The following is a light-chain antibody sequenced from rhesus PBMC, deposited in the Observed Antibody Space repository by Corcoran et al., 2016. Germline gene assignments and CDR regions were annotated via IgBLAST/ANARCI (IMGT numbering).Light chain of an antibody. CDR3: QHGYGAPLT. CDR1: ENVNNY. V-gene: IGKV1-74*01. J-gene: IGKJ4*01. CDR2: QAS. Sequence: DIQMTQSPSSLSASVGDRITITCRASENVNNYLNWYQQKPGKAPKLLIYQASTLQICVPSRFSGSGSGTDYTFTISSRQPEDVATYYCQHGYGAPLTFGGGTKVELK.